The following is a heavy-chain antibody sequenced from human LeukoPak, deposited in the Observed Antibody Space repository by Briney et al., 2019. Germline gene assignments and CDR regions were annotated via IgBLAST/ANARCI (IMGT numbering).Heavy chain of an antibody. Sequence: GGSLRLSCAASGFTFSSYAMSWVRQAPGKGLEWVSAISGSGGSTYYADSVKGRFTISRDNSKNTLYLQMNSLRAEDTAVYYCARGWSHSSSWGGLGYWGQGTLVTVSS. D-gene: IGHD6-13*01. CDR2: ISGSGGST. V-gene: IGHV3-23*01. CDR1: GFTFSSYA. CDR3: ARGWSHSSSWGGLGY. J-gene: IGHJ4*02.